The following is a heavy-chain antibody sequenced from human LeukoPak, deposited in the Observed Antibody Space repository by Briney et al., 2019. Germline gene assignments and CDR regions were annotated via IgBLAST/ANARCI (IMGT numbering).Heavy chain of an antibody. D-gene: IGHD3-9*01. CDR1: GFTFSSYS. J-gene: IGHJ4*02. CDR3: AKFYDILTGYFDY. CDR2: ISGGNGNT. Sequence: PGGSLRLSCAASGFTFSSYSMNWVRQSPGKGLERVSAISGGNGNTYYADSVRGRFTISRDSSKNTLYLQMNSLRAEDTAVYYCAKFYDILTGYFDYWGQGTLVTVSS. V-gene: IGHV3-23*01.